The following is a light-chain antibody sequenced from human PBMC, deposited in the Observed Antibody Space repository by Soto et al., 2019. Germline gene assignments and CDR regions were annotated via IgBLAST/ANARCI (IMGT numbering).Light chain of an antibody. CDR1: SSDVGSYNL. J-gene: IGLJ1*01. V-gene: IGLV2-23*01. CDR2: EGS. CDR3: CSYAGTSTYV. Sequence: QSALTQPASVSGSPGQSITISCTGTSSDVGSYNLVSWYQQHPGKAPTLMIYEGSERPSGVSNRFSGSKSGNTASLTISGLQAEDEADYYCCSYAGTSTYVFGTGTKV.